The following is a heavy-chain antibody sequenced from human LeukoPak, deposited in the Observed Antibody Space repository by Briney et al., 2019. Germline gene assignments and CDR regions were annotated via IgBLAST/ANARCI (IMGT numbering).Heavy chain of an antibody. V-gene: IGHV3-49*04. CDR2: IRSKANGGTT. CDR3: TRAPGSNYYDSSGYYWEYFQH. Sequence: GGSLRLSCTASGFTFGDYAMSWVRQAPGKGLEWVAFIRSKANGGTTEYAASVRGRFTISRDDSKSIAYLQMNSLKTEDTAVYYCTRAPGSNYYDSSGYYWEYFQHWGQGTLVTVSS. J-gene: IGHJ1*01. CDR1: GFTFGDYA. D-gene: IGHD3-22*01.